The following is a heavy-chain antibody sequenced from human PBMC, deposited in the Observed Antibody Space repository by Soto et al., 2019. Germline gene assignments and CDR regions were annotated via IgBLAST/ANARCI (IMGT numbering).Heavy chain of an antibody. J-gene: IGHJ6*02. D-gene: IGHD6-19*01. Sequence: ASVKVSCKASGYTFTGYYMHWVRQAPGQGLEWMGWINPNSGGTNYAQKFQGWVTMTRDTSISTAYMELSRLRSDDTAVYYCARANIAVDWGVRQGGAYYYGMDVWGQGTTVTVSS. V-gene: IGHV1-2*04. CDR2: INPNSGGT. CDR1: GYTFTGYY. CDR3: ARANIAVDWGVRQGGAYYYGMDV.